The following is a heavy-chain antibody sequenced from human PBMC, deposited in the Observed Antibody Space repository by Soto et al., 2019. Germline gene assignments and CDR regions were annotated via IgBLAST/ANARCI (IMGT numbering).Heavy chain of an antibody. CDR1: GGSFRGYY. D-gene: IGHD2-15*01. CDR2: INHSGST. Sequence: SETLSPTCAVYGGSFRGYYWSWIRQPPGKGLEWIGEINHSGSTNYNPSLKSRVTISVDTSKNQFSLKLSSVTAADTAVYYCARGLTGCSGGSCYSRWFDPWGQGTLVTVSS. J-gene: IGHJ5*02. CDR3: ARGLTGCSGGSCYSRWFDP. V-gene: IGHV4-34*01.